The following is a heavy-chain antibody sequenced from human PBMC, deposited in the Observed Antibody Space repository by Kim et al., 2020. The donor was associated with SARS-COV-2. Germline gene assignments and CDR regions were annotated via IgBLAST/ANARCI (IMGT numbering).Heavy chain of an antibody. D-gene: IGHD2-21*02. Sequence: GGSLRLSCAASGFTFSDSNIHWVRQASGKGLEWVGRISIKADSYATAYPASVKGRFTISRDDSKNRAYLQMNGLKTEDTAVYYCSKSYCAGDCYPHWGQGTLVTVSS. CDR1: GFTFSDSN. V-gene: IGHV3-73*01. J-gene: IGHJ4*02. CDR2: ISIKADSYAT. CDR3: SKSYCAGDCYPH.